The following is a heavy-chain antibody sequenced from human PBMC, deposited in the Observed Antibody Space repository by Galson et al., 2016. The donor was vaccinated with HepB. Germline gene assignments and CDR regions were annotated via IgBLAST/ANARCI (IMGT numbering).Heavy chain of an antibody. CDR1: GGSISSSSYY. V-gene: IGHV4-39*06. CDR3: ARLSKIIHPTGMDV. Sequence: SETLSLTCTVSGGSISSSSYYWDWIRQPPGKGLEWIGSIYYSGSTYYNPSLKSRVTISVDTSRTQFPLKLSSVIAADTAVYYCARLSKIIHPTGMDVWGQGTTVTVSS. CDR2: IYYSGST. D-gene: IGHD2-8*02. J-gene: IGHJ6*02.